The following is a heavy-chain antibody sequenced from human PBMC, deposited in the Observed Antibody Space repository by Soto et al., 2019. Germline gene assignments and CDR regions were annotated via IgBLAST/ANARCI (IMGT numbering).Heavy chain of an antibody. CDR1: GYTFTGYY. Sequence: ASVKVSCKASGYTFTGYYMHWVRQAPGQGLEWVGWFNPNSGDTIYAQKFQGRVTLTGDTSISTAYMELYSLTSDDTAVYYCAREASAVISLDYWGQGTLVTVS. J-gene: IGHJ4*02. CDR3: AREASAVISLDY. D-gene: IGHD6-19*01. CDR2: FNPNSGDT. V-gene: IGHV1-2*02.